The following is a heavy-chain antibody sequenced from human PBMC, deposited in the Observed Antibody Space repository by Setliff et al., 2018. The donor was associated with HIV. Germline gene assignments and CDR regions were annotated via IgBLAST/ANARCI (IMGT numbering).Heavy chain of an antibody. V-gene: IGHV3-15*01. CDR2: IKNRPAGGTT. D-gene: IGHD6-6*01. J-gene: IGHJ4*02. Sequence: GGSLRLSCAASGFTFSDYYMTWIRQAPGKGLEWVGRIKNRPAGGTTEYAAPVKGRFTISRDDSKNMAYLQMNSLKIEDTALYFCSINSPLSSWGQGTLVTVSS. CDR1: GFTFSDYY. CDR3: SINSPLSS.